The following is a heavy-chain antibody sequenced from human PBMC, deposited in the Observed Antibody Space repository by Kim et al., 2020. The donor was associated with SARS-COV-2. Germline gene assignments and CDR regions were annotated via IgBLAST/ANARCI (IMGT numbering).Heavy chain of an antibody. V-gene: IGHV3-48*04. CDR3: GSSDYGNNQVEY. Sequence: GGSLRLSCAVSGFTFSRYNMNWVRQAPGKGLEWVSYISRDSNTEYYAASVRGRFTISRDNAKNSLYLQMNSLSAEDTAVYYSGSSDYGNNQVEYWGQGT. CDR2: ISRDSNTE. CDR1: GFTFSRYN. J-gene: IGHJ4*02. D-gene: IGHD4-17*01.